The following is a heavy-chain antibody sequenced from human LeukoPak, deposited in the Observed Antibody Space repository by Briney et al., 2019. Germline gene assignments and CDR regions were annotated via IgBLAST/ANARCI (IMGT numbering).Heavy chain of an antibody. CDR1: GFTFSSYE. D-gene: IGHD6-13*01. CDR3: ATTSIAAAVTGCFDY. V-gene: IGHV3-48*03. J-gene: IGHJ4*02. CDR2: ISSSGKTI. Sequence: GGSLRLSCEASGFTFSSYEMNWVRQAPGKGLEWVSYISSSGKTIYYADSTEGRFTVSRDNAKNSLYLQMNSLRAEDTAVYYCATTSIAAAVTGCFDYWGQGTLVTVFS.